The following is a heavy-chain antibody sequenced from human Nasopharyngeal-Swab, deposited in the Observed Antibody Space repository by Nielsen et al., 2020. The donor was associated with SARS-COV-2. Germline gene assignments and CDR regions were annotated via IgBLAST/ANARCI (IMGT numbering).Heavy chain of an antibody. J-gene: IGHJ4*02. V-gene: IGHV3-21*01. D-gene: IGHD6-6*01. Sequence: VRQATGKGLECVSSISSISSYIYYADSVKGRFTISRDNSKNSLYLQMNSLRAEDTAVYYCARTILSSYTEEGFDYWGQGTLVTVSS. CDR2: ISSISSYI. CDR3: ARTILSSYTEEGFDY.